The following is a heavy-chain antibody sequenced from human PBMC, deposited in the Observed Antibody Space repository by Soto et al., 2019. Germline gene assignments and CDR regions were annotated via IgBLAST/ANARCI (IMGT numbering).Heavy chain of an antibody. Sequence: PSETLSLTCTVSGGSISSYYWSWIRQPPGKGLEWIGYIYYSGSTNYNPSLKSRVTISIDTSKNQFSLKLSSVTAADTAVYYCARGDGDAFDIWGQGTMVTVSS. CDR1: GGSISSYY. V-gene: IGHV4-59*12. CDR3: ARGDGDAFDI. CDR2: IYYSGST. J-gene: IGHJ3*02.